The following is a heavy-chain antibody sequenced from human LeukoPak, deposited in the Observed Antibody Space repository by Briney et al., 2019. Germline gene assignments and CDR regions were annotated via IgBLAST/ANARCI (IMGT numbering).Heavy chain of an antibody. V-gene: IGHV4-4*07. Sequence: SETLSLTCTVSGGSISSYYWTWIRQPAGKGLEWIGRIYTSGSTNFNPSLKSRVTMSVDTSKNQFSLKLSSVTAADTAVYYCARDAPYCTNGICYVRDYYYYMDVWGKGTTVTVSS. D-gene: IGHD2-8*01. CDR3: ARDAPYCTNGICYVRDYYYYMDV. CDR1: GGSISSYY. J-gene: IGHJ6*03. CDR2: IYTSGST.